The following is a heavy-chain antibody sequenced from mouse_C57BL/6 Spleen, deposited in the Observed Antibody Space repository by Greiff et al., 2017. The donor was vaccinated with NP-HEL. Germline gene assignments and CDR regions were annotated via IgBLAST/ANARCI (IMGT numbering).Heavy chain of an antibody. J-gene: IGHJ1*03. V-gene: IGHV5-6*02. Sequence: EVKLEESGGDLVKPGGSLKLSCAASGFTFSSYGMSWVRQTPDKRLEWVATISSGGSYTYYPDSVKGRFTISRDNAKNTLYLQMSSLKSEDTAMYYCARSFITTVGGSFDVWGTGTTVTVSS. CDR2: ISSGGSYT. CDR3: ARSFITTVGGSFDV. D-gene: IGHD1-1*01. CDR1: GFTFSSYG.